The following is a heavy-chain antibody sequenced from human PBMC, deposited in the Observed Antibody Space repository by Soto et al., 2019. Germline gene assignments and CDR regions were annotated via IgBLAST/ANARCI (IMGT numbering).Heavy chain of an antibody. Sequence: QVTVKESGPVLVKPTETLTLTCTVSGFSLSNAGLGVSWILQPPVKSLEWLAHIFSNDEKSYSTSLKSRLTISKDTSKSQVVLTMTNMDPVDTATYYCASTYSTSWYWFDPWGKGTLVTVSS. V-gene: IGHV2-26*04. CDR1: GFSLSNAGLG. J-gene: IGHJ5*02. CDR2: IFSNDEK. D-gene: IGHD6-13*01. CDR3: ASTYSTSWYWFDP.